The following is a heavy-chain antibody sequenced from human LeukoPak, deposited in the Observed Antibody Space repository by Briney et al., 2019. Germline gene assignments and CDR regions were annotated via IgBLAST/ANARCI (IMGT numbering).Heavy chain of an antibody. D-gene: IGHD5-24*01. CDR2: IYYSGST. CDR1: GGSISSVEYY. CDR3: ARYSRATGKLDY. J-gene: IGHJ4*02. V-gene: IGHV4-30-4*01. Sequence: SQTLSLTCTVSGGSISSVEYYWSWIRQPPGKGLEWIGYIYYSGSTSYNPFLRSRVTISVDTSQNQFSLNLSSVTAADTAVYYCARYSRATGKLDYWGQGTLVTVSS.